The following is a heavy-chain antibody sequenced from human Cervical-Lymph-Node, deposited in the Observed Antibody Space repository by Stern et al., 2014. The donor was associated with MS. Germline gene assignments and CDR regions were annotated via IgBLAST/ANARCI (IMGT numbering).Heavy chain of an antibody. CDR3: ARVKALTGYYQRPSSGMDV. V-gene: IGHV4-59*01. D-gene: IGHD3-9*01. J-gene: IGHJ6*02. CDR1: GGSISSYY. CDR2: IYYSGST. Sequence: QLQLQESGPGLVKPSETLSLTCTVSGGSISSYYWSWIRQPPGKGLEWIGYIYYSGSTNYNPSLKSRVTISVDTSKNQFSLKLSSVTAADTAVYYCARVKALTGYYQRPSSGMDVWGQGTTVTVSS.